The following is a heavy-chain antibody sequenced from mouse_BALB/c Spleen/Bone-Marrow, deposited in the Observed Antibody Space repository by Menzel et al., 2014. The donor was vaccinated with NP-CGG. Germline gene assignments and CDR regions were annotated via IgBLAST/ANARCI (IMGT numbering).Heavy chain of an antibody. V-gene: IGHV1-82*01. CDR1: GYVFSSSW. Sequence: VQLQQSGPELVKPGASVKISCRASGYVFSSSWMNWVKQRPGQGLEWIGRIYPGDGNTNYNGKFKGKATLTADTSSSTAYMRISSLTSVGSAVYFCARRRTFITSVVDYFDVWGAGTTVTVSS. CDR3: ARRRTFITSVVDYFDV. D-gene: IGHD1-1*02. CDR2: IYPGDGNT. J-gene: IGHJ1*01.